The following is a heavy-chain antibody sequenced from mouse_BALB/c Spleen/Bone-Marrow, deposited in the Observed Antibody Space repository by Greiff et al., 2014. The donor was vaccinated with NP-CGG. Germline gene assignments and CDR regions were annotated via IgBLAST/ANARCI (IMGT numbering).Heavy chain of an antibody. V-gene: IGHV3-1*02. Sequence: DVQLVESGPDLVKPSQSISFTCTVTGYSIASGYSWHWIRQFPGNKLEWMGYIHYSGSTNYNPSLKSRISVTRDTSKNQFFLQLNSVTTEDTATFYRVRNYVDSFDYWGQGTTLTVSS. CDR3: VRNYVDSFDY. D-gene: IGHD1-1*01. J-gene: IGHJ2*01. CDR1: GYSIASGYS. CDR2: IHYSGST.